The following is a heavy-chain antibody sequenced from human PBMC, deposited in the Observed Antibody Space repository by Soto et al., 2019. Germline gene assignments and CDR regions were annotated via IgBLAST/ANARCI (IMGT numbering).Heavy chain of an antibody. J-gene: IGHJ4*02. Sequence: KASETLSLTCTVSGGSVSSGSYYWSWIRQPPGKGLEWIGYIYYSGSTNYNPSLKSRVTISVDTSKNQFSLKLSSVTAADTAVYYCASTLRRNTAMGNWGQGTLVTVSS. CDR2: IYYSGST. CDR3: ASTLRRNTAMGN. D-gene: IGHD5-18*01. CDR1: GGSVSSGSYY. V-gene: IGHV4-61*01.